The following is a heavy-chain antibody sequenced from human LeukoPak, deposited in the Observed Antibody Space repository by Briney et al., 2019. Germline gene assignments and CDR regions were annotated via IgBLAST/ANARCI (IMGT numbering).Heavy chain of an antibody. CDR1: GYTFTAYY. D-gene: IGHD3-10*01. V-gene: IGHV1-2*02. J-gene: IGHJ4*02. CDR2: INPKGGGT. CDR3: ARSRVRGSGSYILDF. Sequence: ASVKVSCKASGYTFTAYYMHWVRQAPGQGLEWMGWINPKGGGTNYAQKFQGRVTMTRDTSISTAYMELSRLRSDDTAVYYCARSRVRGSGSYILDFWGQGTLVTVSS.